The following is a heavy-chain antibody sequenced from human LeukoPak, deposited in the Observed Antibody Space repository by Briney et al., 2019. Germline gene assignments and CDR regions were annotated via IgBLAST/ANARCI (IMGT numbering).Heavy chain of an antibody. CDR1: GFTFSGSA. CDR3: TRIAPYYDILTGYSSYYYYMDV. J-gene: IGHJ6*03. D-gene: IGHD3-9*01. V-gene: IGHV3-73*01. CDR2: IRSKANSYAT. Sequence: PGGSLRLSCAASGFTFSGSAMHWVRQASGNGLEWVGRIRSKANSYATAYAASAKGRFTISRDDSKNTAYLQMNSLKTEDTAVYYCTRIAPYYDILTGYSSYYYYMDVWGKGTTVTVSS.